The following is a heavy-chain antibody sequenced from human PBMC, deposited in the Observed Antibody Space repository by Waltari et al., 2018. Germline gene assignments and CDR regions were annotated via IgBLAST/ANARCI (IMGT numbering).Heavy chain of an antibody. CDR2: ISSSSSTI. J-gene: IGHJ5*02. Sequence: EVQLVESGGGVVQPGGSLRLSCAASGLTFSPSRRNWVRQAPGKGLEWVSYISSSSSTIYYADSVKGRFTISRDNAKNSLYLQMTSLRAEDTAVYYCARDTPLGSWGQGTLVTVSS. CDR1: GLTFSPSR. CDR3: ARDTPLGS. V-gene: IGHV3-48*01.